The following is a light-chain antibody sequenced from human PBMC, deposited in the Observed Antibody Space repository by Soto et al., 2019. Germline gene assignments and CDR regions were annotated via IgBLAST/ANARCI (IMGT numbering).Light chain of an antibody. CDR1: QGISNY. CDR3: QKYNSARWT. V-gene: IGKV1-27*01. CDR2: AAS. Sequence: DIQMTQSPSSLSASLGDRVTITCRASQGISNYLAWYQQIPGKVPKLLIYAASTLQSGVPSRFSGSGSGTDFTLTISSLQPEDVATYYCQKYNSARWTFGPGTKVDIK. J-gene: IGKJ1*01.